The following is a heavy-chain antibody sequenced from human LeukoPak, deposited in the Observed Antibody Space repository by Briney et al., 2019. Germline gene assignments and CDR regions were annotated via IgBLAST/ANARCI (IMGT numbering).Heavy chain of an antibody. J-gene: IGHJ5*02. CDR3: ARFATVTVPNWLDP. V-gene: IGHV4-4*07. CDR2: IYITGST. CDR1: GGSITSYY. Sequence: SETLSLTCTVSGGSITSYYWSWIRQSAGKGLEWIGRIYITGSTTYNPSLKSRVIMSVDTSTNQLSLMLSSVTAADTAVYYCARFATVTVPNWLDPWGQGTLVTVSS. D-gene: IGHD4-11*01.